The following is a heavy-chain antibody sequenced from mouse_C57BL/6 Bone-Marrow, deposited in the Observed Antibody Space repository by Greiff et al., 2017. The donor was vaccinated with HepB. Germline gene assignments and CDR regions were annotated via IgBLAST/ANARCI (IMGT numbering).Heavy chain of an antibody. Sequence: VHVKQSGPVLVKPGASVKMSCKASGYTFTDYYMNWVKQSHGKSLEWIGVINPYNGGTSYNQKFKGKATLTVDKSSSTAYMELNSLTSEDSAVYYCARLDTTVPYYFDYWGQGTTLTVSS. CDR2: INPYNGGT. J-gene: IGHJ2*01. CDR1: GYTFTDYY. CDR3: ARLDTTVPYYFDY. V-gene: IGHV1-19*01. D-gene: IGHD1-1*01.